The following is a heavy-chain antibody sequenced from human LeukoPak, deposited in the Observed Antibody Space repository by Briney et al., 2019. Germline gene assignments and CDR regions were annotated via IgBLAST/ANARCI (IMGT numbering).Heavy chain of an antibody. D-gene: IGHD1-26*01. CDR1: GYTFTNYD. V-gene: IGHV1-69*05. CDR2: IIPIFGTA. J-gene: IGHJ4*02. Sequence: SVKVSCKASGYTFTNYDISWVRQAPGQGLEWMGRIIPIFGTANYAQKFQGRVTITTDESTSTAYMELSSLRSEDTAVYYCARAKRRSYDYFDYWGQGTLVTVSS. CDR3: ARAKRRSYDYFDY.